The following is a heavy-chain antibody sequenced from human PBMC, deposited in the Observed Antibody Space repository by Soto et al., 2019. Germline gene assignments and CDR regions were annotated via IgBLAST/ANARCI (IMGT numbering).Heavy chain of an antibody. CDR3: ARVGRDSRSYYLCP. D-gene: IGHD6-6*01. CDR1: GGTFSSYA. V-gene: IGHV1-69*01. CDR2: IIPIFGTA. Sequence: QVQLVQSGAEVKKPGSSVKVSCKASGGTFSSYAISWVRQAPGQGLEWMGGIIPIFGTANYAQKFQGRVTITGDESKSTAYKGLDRLETEETAVVYCARVGRDSRSYYLCPLGQGT. J-gene: IGHJ5*01.